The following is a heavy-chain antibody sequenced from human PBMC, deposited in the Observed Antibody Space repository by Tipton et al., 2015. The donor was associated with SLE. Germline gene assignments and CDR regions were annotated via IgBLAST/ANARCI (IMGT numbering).Heavy chain of an antibody. J-gene: IGHJ6*02. CDR2: ISPYNGNT. CDR3: ARVGKSYYDSSGYYPTGYGMDV. D-gene: IGHD3-22*01. CDR1: GYTFTNYA. V-gene: IGHV1-18*01. Sequence: QSGAEVKKPGASVKVSCKASGYTFTNYAISWVRQAPGQGLEWMGWISPYNGNTNYAQKLQGRVTMTTDTSTSTAYMELRSLRSDDTAVYYCARVGKSYYDSSGYYPTGYGMDVWGQGTTVTVSS.